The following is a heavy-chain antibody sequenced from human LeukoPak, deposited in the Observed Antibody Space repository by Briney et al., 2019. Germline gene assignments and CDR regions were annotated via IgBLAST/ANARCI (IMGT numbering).Heavy chain of an antibody. D-gene: IGHD3-10*01. Sequence: ASVKVSCTASGYTFTGYYMHWVRQAPGQGLEWMGRINPNSGGTNYAQKFQGRVTMTRDTSISTAYMELSRLRSDDTAVYYCARNNYYGSGSYRGYFDYWGQGTLVTVSS. CDR1: GYTFTGYY. CDR2: INPNSGGT. J-gene: IGHJ4*02. CDR3: ARNNYYGSGSYRGYFDY. V-gene: IGHV1-2*06.